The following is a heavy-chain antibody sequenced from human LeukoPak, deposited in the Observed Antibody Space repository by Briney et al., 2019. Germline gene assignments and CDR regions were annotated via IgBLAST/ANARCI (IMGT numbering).Heavy chain of an antibody. CDR3: ASYDFWSGTPGV. Sequence: SETQSLTCTVSGGSISSYYWSWIRQPAGKGLEWIGRIYTSGSTNYNPSLKSRVTMSVDTSKNQFSLKLSSVTAADTAVYYCASYDFWSGTPGVWGQGTLVTVSS. D-gene: IGHD3-3*01. CDR1: GGSISSYY. CDR2: IYTSGST. V-gene: IGHV4-4*07. J-gene: IGHJ4*02.